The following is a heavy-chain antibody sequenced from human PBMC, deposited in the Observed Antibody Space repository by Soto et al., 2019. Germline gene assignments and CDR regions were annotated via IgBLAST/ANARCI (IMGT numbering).Heavy chain of an antibody. CDR1: GGSVSSGSYY. V-gene: IGHV4-61*01. D-gene: IGHD6-6*01. CDR2: IYYSGST. Sequence: SETLSLTCTVSGGSVSSGSYYWSWIRQPPGKGLEWIGHIYYSGSTNYNPSLKSRVTISVDTSKNQFSLKLSSVTAADTAVYYCARTSRFDSWGQGTLVTVSS. CDR3: ARTSRFDS. J-gene: IGHJ4*02.